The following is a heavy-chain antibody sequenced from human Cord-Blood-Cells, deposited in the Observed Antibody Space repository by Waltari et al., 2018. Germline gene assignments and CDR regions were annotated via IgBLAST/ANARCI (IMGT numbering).Heavy chain of an antibody. CDR2: ISAYNSNT. D-gene: IGHD3-3*01. CDR3: GRVIRFYDFWSGYFDY. V-gene: IGHV1-18*04. Sequence: QVQLVQSGVEVKKPGASVKVACKASGYTFTSYGISWQAQAPGQGLEWMGRISAYNSNTNYAQQLRVRITMTTDTSTSTAYMELRSLRADDTAVYYCGRVIRFYDFWSGYFDYWGQGTLVTVSS. CDR1: GYTFTSYG. J-gene: IGHJ4*02.